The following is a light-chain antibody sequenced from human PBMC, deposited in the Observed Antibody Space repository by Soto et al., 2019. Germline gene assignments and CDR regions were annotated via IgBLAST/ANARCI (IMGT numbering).Light chain of an antibody. V-gene: IGLV1-40*01. J-gene: IGLJ2*01. CDR1: SSNIGAGYD. CDR3: PSYDNSRSGSV. Sequence: QSVLTQPASVSGSPGHRVTISCTGSSSNIGAGYDVHGYQQLPGTAPKLIIYGNYNRPSGVPDRITGSRSGTSGSLAITGLQAEDEADDYCPSYDNSRSGSVFGGGTKLTVL. CDR2: GNY.